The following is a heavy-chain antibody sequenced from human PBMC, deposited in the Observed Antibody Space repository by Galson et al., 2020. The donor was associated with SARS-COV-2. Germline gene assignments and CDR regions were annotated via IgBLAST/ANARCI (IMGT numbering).Heavy chain of an antibody. J-gene: IGHJ6*02. D-gene: IGHD3-9*01. CDR1: GGTLSSYG. Sequence: SVKVSCKASGGTLSSYGLSWVRQAPGQGLEWMGGIIPLFRSVNYAQKFQGRVTSTADESTTAAYMEVSSLSSEDTAVYYCATLPNYDILTGYYDYQYLGMDVWGQGTTVTVSS. CDR3: ATLPNYDILTGYYDYQYLGMDV. CDR2: IIPLFRSV. V-gene: IGHV1-69*13.